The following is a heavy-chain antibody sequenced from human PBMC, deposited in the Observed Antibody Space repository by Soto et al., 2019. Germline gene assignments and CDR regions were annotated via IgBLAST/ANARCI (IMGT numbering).Heavy chain of an antibody. CDR2: ISYDGSNK. J-gene: IGHJ6*02. Sequence: PGGSLRLSCAASGFTFSSYAMHWVRQAPGKGLEWVAVISYDGSNKYYADSVKGRFTISRDNSKNTLYLQMNSLRAEDTAVYYCARSCSSTSCYNDYYYGKDVWGQGTTVTVSS. CDR3: ARSCSSTSCYNDYYYGKDV. V-gene: IGHV3-30-3*01. CDR1: GFTFSSYA. D-gene: IGHD2-2*02.